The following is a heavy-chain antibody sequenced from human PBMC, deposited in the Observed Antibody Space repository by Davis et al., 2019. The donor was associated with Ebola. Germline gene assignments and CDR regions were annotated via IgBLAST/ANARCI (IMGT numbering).Heavy chain of an antibody. V-gene: IGHV3-30-3*01. J-gene: IGHJ6*02. CDR1: GFTFSSYA. CDR3: ARDIGTVYGSGSYFHYYGMDV. Sequence: GESLKISCVASGFTFSSYAMHWVRQAPGKGLEWVAVISYDGSNKYYADSVKGRFTISRDNAKNSLYLQMNSLRAEDTAVYYCARDIGTVYGSGSYFHYYGMDVWGQGTTVTVSS. CDR2: ISYDGSNK. D-gene: IGHD3-10*01.